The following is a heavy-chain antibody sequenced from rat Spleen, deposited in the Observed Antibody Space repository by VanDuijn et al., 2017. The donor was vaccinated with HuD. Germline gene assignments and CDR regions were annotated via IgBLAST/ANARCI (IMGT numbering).Heavy chain of an antibody. CDR3: AILTLAASYFDS. CDR2: ISPSGGST. CDR1: GFTFSNYG. J-gene: IGHJ2*01. V-gene: IGHV5-19*01. D-gene: IGHD1-2*01. Sequence: EVQLVESGGGLVQPGRSLKLSCAASGFTFSNYGMQWIRQAQTKGLEWVASISPSGGSTYYRDSVKGRVTISRDNAKSTLYLHMDSRRSEDPATHYSAILTLAASYFDSWGHGVMVTVS.